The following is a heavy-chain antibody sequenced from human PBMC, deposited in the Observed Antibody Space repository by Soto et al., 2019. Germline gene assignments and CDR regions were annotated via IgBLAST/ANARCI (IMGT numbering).Heavy chain of an antibody. Sequence: PGGSLRLSCAASGFSFSDAWMRWVRQAPGKGLEWVGRLKSKTDGGTTDYAAPVKGRFTISRDDSKNTLYLQMNSLKTEDTAVYYCTTRYCRGGSCYPWGQGTLVTVSS. D-gene: IGHD2-15*01. CDR1: GFSFSDAW. V-gene: IGHV3-15*01. CDR3: TTRYCRGGSCYP. J-gene: IGHJ5*02. CDR2: LKSKTDGGTT.